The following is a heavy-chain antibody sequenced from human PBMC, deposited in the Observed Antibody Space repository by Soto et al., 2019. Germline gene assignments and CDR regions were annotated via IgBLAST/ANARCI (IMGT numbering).Heavy chain of an antibody. J-gene: IGHJ5*02. CDR3: AKGKSTGDIDWFDP. CDR1: GFTLQNYA. CDR2: LIGGHYGT. V-gene: IGHV3-23*01. D-gene: IGHD3-10*01. Sequence: SLRLSCTASGFTLQNYAMAWVRQAPGKGLEWVSTLIGGHYGTAYSYSVKGRFTVSRDNSKNCLYLQMNSLGVEDTAMYFCAKGKSTGDIDWFDPWGQGSLVTVSS.